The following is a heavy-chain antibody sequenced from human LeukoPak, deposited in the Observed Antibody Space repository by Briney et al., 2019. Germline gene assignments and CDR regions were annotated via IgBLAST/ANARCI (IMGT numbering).Heavy chain of an antibody. V-gene: IGHV3-53*01. CDR2: VYKDGKM. Sequence: GGSLRLSCAASGFTVSSTYMSWVRQSPGKGLEWVSVVYKDGKMFYIDSVKGRFAISRDTSKNTVYLQMNNLRAEDTAVYYCASRHCSGGDCYFAGADPYDHWGQGTLVTVSS. CDR1: GFTVSSTY. D-gene: IGHD2-21*01. J-gene: IGHJ4*02. CDR3: ASRHCSGGDCYFAGADPYDH.